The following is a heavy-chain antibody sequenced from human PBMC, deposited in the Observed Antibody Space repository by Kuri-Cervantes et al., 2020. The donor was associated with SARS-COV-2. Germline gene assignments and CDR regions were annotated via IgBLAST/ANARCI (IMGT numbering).Heavy chain of an antibody. V-gene: IGHV4-39*01. CDR1: GGSISSSSYY. CDR3: ARGSVGAIFGVVTHYYYMDV. J-gene: IGHJ6*03. CDR2: IYYSGST. D-gene: IGHD3-3*01. Sequence: GSLRLSCTVSGGSISSSSYYWGWIRPPPGKGLEWLGSIYYSGSTYYNPSLKSRVTISVDTSKNQFSLKLSSVTAADTAVYYCARGSVGAIFGVVTHYYYMDVWGKGTTVTVSS.